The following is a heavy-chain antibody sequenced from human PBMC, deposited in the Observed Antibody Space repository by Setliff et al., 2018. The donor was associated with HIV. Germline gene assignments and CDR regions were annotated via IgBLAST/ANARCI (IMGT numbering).Heavy chain of an antibody. CDR1: GYSFNSFG. CDR3: ARGVVFYYDSSGRYVVKYFDY. CDR2: ISPYNGNT. V-gene: IGHV1-18*01. J-gene: IGHJ4*02. D-gene: IGHD3-22*01. Sequence: ASVKVSCKASGYSFNSFGITWVRQAPGQGLEWMGWISPYNGNTNYAEVLQGRVTMTTDTSTRTAYMELTSLRSDDTAVYYCARGVVFYYDSSGRYVVKYFDYWGQGTRVTVPQ.